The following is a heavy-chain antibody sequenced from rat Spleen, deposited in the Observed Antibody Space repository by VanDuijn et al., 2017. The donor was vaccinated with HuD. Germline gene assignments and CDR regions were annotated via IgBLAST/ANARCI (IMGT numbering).Heavy chain of an antibody. J-gene: IGHJ2*01. CDR3: TRMRHYFDN. CDR2: ITNASGGT. CDR1: GFTFNYYW. Sequence: EVQLVESGGGLVQPGRSLKLSCVASGFTFNYYWMTWIRQAPGKGLEWVASITNASGGTHYPDSVKGRFTISRDIAKTTLYLHMTSLRSEDTATYYCTRMRHYFDNWGQGVMVTVSS. V-gene: IGHV5-31*01.